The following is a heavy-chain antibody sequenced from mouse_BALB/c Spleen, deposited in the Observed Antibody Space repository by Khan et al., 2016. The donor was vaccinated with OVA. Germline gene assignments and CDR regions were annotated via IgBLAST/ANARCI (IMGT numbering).Heavy chain of an antibody. CDR1: GYTFTDYN. CDR2: ITPNNGGT. Sequence: VQLKQSGPELVKPGASVKIPCKASGYTFTDYNMDWVKQIHGKSLEWIGDITPNNGGTIYNQRFKGKTTLTVDKSSSTAYMELCSLTSEATAVYYCTRGGHGSPFDYWGQGTTLTVSS. J-gene: IGHJ2*01. V-gene: IGHV1-18*01. D-gene: IGHD1-1*01. CDR3: TRGGHGSPFDY.